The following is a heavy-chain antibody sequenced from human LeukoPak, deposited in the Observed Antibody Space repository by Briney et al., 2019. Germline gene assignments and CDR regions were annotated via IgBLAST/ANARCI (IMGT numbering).Heavy chain of an antibody. Sequence: PGGSLRLSCAASGFTFSSYGMHWVRQAPGKGLEWVAVISYDGSNKYYADSVKGRFTISRDNSKNTLYLQMNSLRAEDTAVYYCAKDGYGHLDYWGQGTLVTVSS. CDR1: GFTFSSYG. V-gene: IGHV3-30*18. CDR2: ISYDGSNK. CDR3: AKDGYGHLDY. D-gene: IGHD5-18*01. J-gene: IGHJ4*02.